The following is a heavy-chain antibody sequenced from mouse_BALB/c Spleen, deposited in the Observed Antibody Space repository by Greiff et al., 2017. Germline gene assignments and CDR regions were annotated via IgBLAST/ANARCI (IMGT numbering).Heavy chain of an antibody. CDR1: GFTFSSYA. Sequence: EVHLVESGGGLVKPGGSLKLSCAASGFTFSSYAMSWVRQTPEKRLEWVATISSGGSYTYYPDSVKGRFTISRDNAKNTLYLQMSSLRSEDTAMYYCARLGRGAWFAYWGQGTLVTVSA. CDR3: ARLGRGAWFAY. CDR2: ISSGGSYT. V-gene: IGHV5-9-3*01. D-gene: IGHD4-1*01. J-gene: IGHJ3*01.